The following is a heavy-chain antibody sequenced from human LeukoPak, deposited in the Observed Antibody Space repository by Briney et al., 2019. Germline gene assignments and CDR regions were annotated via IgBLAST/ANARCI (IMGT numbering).Heavy chain of an antibody. J-gene: IGHJ4*02. Sequence: ASVKGSCKASGYTFTSYDINWVRQATGQGLEWMGWMNPNSGNTGYAQKFQGRVTMTRNTSISTAYMELSSLRSEDTAVYYCARGKHRPPYSSGCLGYWGQGTLVTVSS. V-gene: IGHV1-8*01. CDR1: GYTFTSYD. CDR3: ARGKHRPPYSSGCLGY. D-gene: IGHD6-19*01. CDR2: MNPNSGNT.